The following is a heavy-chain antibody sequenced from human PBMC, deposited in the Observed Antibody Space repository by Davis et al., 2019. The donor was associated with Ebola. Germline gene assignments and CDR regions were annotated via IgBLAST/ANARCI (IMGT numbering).Heavy chain of an antibody. D-gene: IGHD3-3*01. CDR3: AKMFWSGYLYGMDV. V-gene: IGHV3-7*03. Sequence: GESLKISCAASGFTFSSYWMSWVRQAPGKGLEWVANIKQDGSEKYYVDSVKGRFTISRDNAKNSLYLQMNSLRAEDTAVYYCAKMFWSGYLYGMDVWGQGTTVTVSS. CDR2: IKQDGSEK. J-gene: IGHJ6*02. CDR1: GFTFSSYW.